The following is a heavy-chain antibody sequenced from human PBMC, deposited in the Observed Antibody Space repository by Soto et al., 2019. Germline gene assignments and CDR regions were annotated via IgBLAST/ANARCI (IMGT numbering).Heavy chain of an antibody. Sequence: QVQLQESGPGLVKPSETLSLACTVSGVSITSYYWSWIRQSPGKGLEWIGFISYSGNTNYNPSLKSRVIISRDTSRNEFSLRLTSVTAADTAVYYCATSSGPQSPIGDHWGHGTLVTVSS. CDR3: ATSSGPQSPIGDH. V-gene: IGHV4-59*08. J-gene: IGHJ4*01. CDR1: GVSITSYY. CDR2: ISYSGNT. D-gene: IGHD6-19*01.